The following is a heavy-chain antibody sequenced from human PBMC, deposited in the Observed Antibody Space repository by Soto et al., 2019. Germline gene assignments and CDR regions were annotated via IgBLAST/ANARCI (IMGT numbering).Heavy chain of an antibody. J-gene: IGHJ4*02. V-gene: IGHV3-23*01. D-gene: IGHD6-13*01. CDR2: ISPSGCST. CDR1: GCTFTNYG. CDR3: AASIAAAGTQE. Sequence: AGGSLRLSCAASGCTFTNYGMTWVRQAPGKGLEWVSGISPSGCSTYYPDSAKGRFTISRDNSKNTLYLQMNSLRAEDTALYYCAASIAAAGTQEWGQGTLVTVSS.